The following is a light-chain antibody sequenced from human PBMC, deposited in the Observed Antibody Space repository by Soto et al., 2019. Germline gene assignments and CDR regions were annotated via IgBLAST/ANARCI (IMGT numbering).Light chain of an antibody. CDR3: QQYSAKWA. Sequence: DIPMTQSPSTLSTSVGDRVTITCRASQTIYTWLAWYQQKPGRAPKLLIYDASTLESWVPSRFSGSGSGTEFPLTISSLQPDDFATYYCQQYSAKWAFGQGTKVEV. J-gene: IGKJ1*01. CDR2: DAS. V-gene: IGKV1-5*01. CDR1: QTIYTW.